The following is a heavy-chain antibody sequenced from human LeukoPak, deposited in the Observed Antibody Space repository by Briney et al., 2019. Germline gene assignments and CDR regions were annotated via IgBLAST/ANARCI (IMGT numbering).Heavy chain of an antibody. D-gene: IGHD3-10*01. CDR3: ARHLGGSGSHDAFDI. CDR1: GYSISSGYY. Sequence: PSETLSLTCTVSGYSISSGYYWGWIRQPPGKGLEWIGSIYHSGSAYYNPSLKSRVTISEDTSKNQFSLKLSSVTAADTAVYYCARHLGGSGSHDAFDIWGQGTMVTVSS. V-gene: IGHV4-38-2*02. CDR2: IYHSGSA. J-gene: IGHJ3*02.